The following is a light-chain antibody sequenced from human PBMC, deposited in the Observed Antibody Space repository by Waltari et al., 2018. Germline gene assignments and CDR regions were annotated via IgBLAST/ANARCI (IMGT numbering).Light chain of an antibody. V-gene: IGLV2-23*02. Sequence: WYQRHPGRAPRLLIYDITQLPSGISDRFSGSKSGKTASLTISGLQAEDEADYYCCSFTGYGIYVFGSVTHVTVL. CDR2: DIT. CDR3: CSFTGYGIYV. J-gene: IGLJ1*01.